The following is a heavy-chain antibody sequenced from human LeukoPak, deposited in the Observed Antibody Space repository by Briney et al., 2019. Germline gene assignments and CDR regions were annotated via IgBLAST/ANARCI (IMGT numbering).Heavy chain of an antibody. J-gene: IGHJ4*02. V-gene: IGHV3-30*18. CDR1: GFTFSSYG. CDR2: ISYDGSNK. D-gene: IGHD2-15*01. Sequence: PGGSLRLSCAASGFTFSSYGMHWVRQAPGKGLEWVAVISYDGSNKYYADSVKGRFTISRDNSKNTLYLQTNSLRAEDTAVYYCAKDAAVVVAATPLYYFDYWGQGTLVTVSS. CDR3: AKDAAVVVAATPLYYFDY.